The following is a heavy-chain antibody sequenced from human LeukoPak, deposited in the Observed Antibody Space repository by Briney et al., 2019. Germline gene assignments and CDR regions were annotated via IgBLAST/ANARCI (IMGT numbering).Heavy chain of an antibody. CDR2: ISGSGGST. CDR3: AKDVDIVATIPY. Sequence: GGSLRLSCAASGFTFNNFAMIWARQAPGKGLEWVSAISGSGGSTYYADSVKGRFTISRDNSKNTLYLQMNSLRAEDTAVYYCAKDVDIVATIPYWGQGTLVTVSS. CDR1: GFTFNNFA. J-gene: IGHJ4*02. V-gene: IGHV3-23*01. D-gene: IGHD5-12*01.